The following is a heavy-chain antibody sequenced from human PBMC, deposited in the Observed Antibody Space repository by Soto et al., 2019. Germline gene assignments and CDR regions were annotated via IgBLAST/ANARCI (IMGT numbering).Heavy chain of an antibody. CDR1: GFTFSSYG. V-gene: IGHV3-30*18. D-gene: IGHD6-6*01. CDR2: ISYDGSNK. J-gene: IGHJ6*02. CDR3: VKEHGIAARPIYYYYAMDV. Sequence: GGSLRLSCAASGFTFSSYGMHWVRQAPGKGLEWVAVISYDGSNKYYADSVKGRFTISRDNSKNTLYLQMNSLRAEDTAVYYCVKEHGIAARPIYYYYAMDVWGQGTTVTVSS.